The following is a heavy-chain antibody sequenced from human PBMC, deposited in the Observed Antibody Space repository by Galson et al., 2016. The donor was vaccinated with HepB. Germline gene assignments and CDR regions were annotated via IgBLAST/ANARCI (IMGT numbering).Heavy chain of an antibody. CDR3: ARLRRPAARDAFDI. Sequence: QSGAEVKKPGESLEISCQTSEYSFTSYWIGWVRQMPGKGLEWMGIIYPGDSDTRYRPSFQGQVTISADKSISTAYLQWSSLKASDTAMYYCARLRRPAARDAFDIWGQGTMVTVSS. D-gene: IGHD2-2*01. CDR2: IYPGDSDT. J-gene: IGHJ3*02. CDR1: EYSFTSYW. V-gene: IGHV5-51*01.